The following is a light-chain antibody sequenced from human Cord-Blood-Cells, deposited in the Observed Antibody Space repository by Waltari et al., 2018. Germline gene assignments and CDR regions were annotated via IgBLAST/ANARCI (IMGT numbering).Light chain of an antibody. J-gene: IGLJ1*01. CDR2: DVS. CDR3: SSYTSSSTLYV. V-gene: IGLV2-14*01. CDR1: SSDVGGYNY. Sequence: TALTQPASVSGSPGQSITISCTGTSSDVGGYNYVSCYQQHPGKAPKLMIYDVSNRPSGVSNRFSGSKSGNTASLTISGLQAEDEADYYCSSYTSSSTLYVFGTGTKVTVL.